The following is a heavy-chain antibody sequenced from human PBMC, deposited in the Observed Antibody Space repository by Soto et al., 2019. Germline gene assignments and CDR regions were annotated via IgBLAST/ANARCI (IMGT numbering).Heavy chain of an antibody. CDR2: ISSSSSTI. CDR1: GFTFSSYS. Sequence: SGGSLRLSCAASGFTFSSYSMNWVRQAPGKGLEWVSYISSSSSTIYYADSVKGRFTISRDNAKNSLYLQMNSLRDEDTAVYYCARLVRDFWSGPYYYGMDVWGQGTTVTVSS. CDR3: ARLVRDFWSGPYYYGMDV. V-gene: IGHV3-48*02. D-gene: IGHD3-3*01. J-gene: IGHJ6*02.